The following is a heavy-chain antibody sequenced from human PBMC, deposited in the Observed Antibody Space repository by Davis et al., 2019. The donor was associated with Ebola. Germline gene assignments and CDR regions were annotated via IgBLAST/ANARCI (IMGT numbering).Heavy chain of an antibody. V-gene: IGHV1-69*13. CDR1: GGTFSSYA. J-gene: IGHJ4*02. D-gene: IGHD6-13*01. Sequence: SVKVSCKASGGTFSSYAISWVRQAPGQGLEWMGGIIPIFGTANYAQKFQGRVTITADESTSTAYMELSSLRSEDTAVYYCATHLRRSSSWYYFDYWGQGTLVTVSS. CDR2: IIPIFGTA. CDR3: ATHLRRSSSWYYFDY.